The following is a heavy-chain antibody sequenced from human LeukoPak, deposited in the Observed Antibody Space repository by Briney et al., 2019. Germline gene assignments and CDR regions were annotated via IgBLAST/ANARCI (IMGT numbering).Heavy chain of an antibody. CDR1: GFTFSNYI. V-gene: IGHV3-74*01. J-gene: IGHJ4*02. CDR2: IKSDGITI. CDR3: LRDLNWSLDQ. Sequence: QPGESLRLSCAASGFTFSNYIMQWVRQAAGKGLVWVSRIKSDGITITYADSVKGRLTISRDNAKNTLYLQMTSLRAEDTAVYYCLRDLNWSLDQWGQGTLVTVSS. D-gene: IGHD1-20*01.